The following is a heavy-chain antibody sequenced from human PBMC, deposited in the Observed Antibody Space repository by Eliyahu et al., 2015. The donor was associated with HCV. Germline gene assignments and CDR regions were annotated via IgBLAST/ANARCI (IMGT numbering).Heavy chain of an antibody. CDR1: GFTFSSXW. D-gene: IGHD6-6*01. J-gene: IGHJ6*02. Sequence: EVQLVESGGGLVQPGGSLRLSCAASGFTFSSXWMSWVRQAPGKGLEWVANIKQDGSEKYYVDSVKGRFTISRDNAKNSLYLQMNSLRAEDTAVYYCARVRYSSSPPSYYYYYYGMDVWGQGTTVTVSS. V-gene: IGHV3-7*03. CDR3: ARVRYSSSPPSYYYYYYGMDV. CDR2: IKQDGSEK.